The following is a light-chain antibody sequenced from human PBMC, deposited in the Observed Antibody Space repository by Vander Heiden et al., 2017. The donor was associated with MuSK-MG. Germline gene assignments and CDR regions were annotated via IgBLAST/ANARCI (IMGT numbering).Light chain of an antibody. CDR3: QQLNSYPIT. CDR1: QGITSY. J-gene: IGKJ4*01. Sequence: DIQLTQSPSFLSASVGDRVLITCRASQGITSYVAWYQQKPGKPPKLLIYATSSLQSGVPSRFSGSRSGADFTLTISSLQPDDFATYYCQQLNSYPITFGGGTKVEI. V-gene: IGKV1-9*01. CDR2: ATS.